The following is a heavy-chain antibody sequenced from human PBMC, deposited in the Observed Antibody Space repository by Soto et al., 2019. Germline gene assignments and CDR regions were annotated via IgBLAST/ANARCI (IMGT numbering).Heavy chain of an antibody. D-gene: IGHD4-17*01. CDR1: GFTFSSYA. Sequence: EVQLLESGGGLVQPGGSLRLSCAASGFTFSSYAMSWVRQAPGKGLEWVSAISGSGGSTYYADSVKGRFTISRDNSKNTLYLQMNSLRAEDTAVYYCAKDIFSMDYGDYGGDYWGQGTLVTVSS. J-gene: IGHJ4*02. V-gene: IGHV3-23*01. CDR3: AKDIFSMDYGDYGGDY. CDR2: ISGSGGST.